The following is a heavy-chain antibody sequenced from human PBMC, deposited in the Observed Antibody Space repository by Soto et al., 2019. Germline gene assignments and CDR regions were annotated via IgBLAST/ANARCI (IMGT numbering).Heavy chain of an antibody. CDR3: ASAAVTGTAGLDF. V-gene: IGHV1-2*02. D-gene: IGHD6-19*01. J-gene: IGHJ4*02. Sequence: ASVKVTCKASGYTFSGFYMHWVRQAPGQGLEWMGWINPNSGGTKSAEKFQGRVTMTRDTSISTAYMELSRLTSDDTAVYYCASAAVTGTAGLDFWGQGTQVTVSS. CDR1: GYTFSGFY. CDR2: INPNSGGT.